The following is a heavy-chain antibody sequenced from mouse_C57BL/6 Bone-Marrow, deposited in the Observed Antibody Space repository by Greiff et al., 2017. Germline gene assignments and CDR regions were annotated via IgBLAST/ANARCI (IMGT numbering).Heavy chain of an antibody. Sequence: QVQLQQSGAELVKPGASVKLSCKASGYTFTSYWMHWVKQRPGRGLEWIGRIDPKSGGTKYNEKFKSKATLTVDKPSSTAYMQLSSLTSEDSAVYYCARSHYDYDVRVYWYFDVWGTGATVTVSS. V-gene: IGHV1-72*01. D-gene: IGHD2-4*01. J-gene: IGHJ1*03. CDR1: GYTFTSYW. CDR3: ARSHYDYDVRVYWYFDV. CDR2: IDPKSGGT.